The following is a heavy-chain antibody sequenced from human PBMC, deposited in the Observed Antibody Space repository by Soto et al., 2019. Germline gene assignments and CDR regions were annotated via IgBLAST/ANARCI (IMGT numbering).Heavy chain of an antibody. Sequence: EVQLVESGGGLFQPGESLRLSCAASGFSISSYWMNWVRQAPGKGLEWVAIIRKDGGEKYYVDSVEGRFTISRDNAKNSLYLQMNSPRGEDTAVYYCAAGSGWLIDYWGRGTLVTVSS. V-gene: IGHV3-7*03. J-gene: IGHJ4*02. CDR2: IRKDGGEK. CDR1: GFSISSYW. CDR3: AAGSGWLIDY. D-gene: IGHD6-19*01.